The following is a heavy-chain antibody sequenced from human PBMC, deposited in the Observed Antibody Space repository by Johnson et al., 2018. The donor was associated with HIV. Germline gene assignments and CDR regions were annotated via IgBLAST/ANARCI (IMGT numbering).Heavy chain of an antibody. CDR3: ARGGTMIVVVITYDAFDI. J-gene: IGHJ3*02. CDR1: GFTFSSYA. CDR2: ISYDGSNK. V-gene: IGHV3-30*04. D-gene: IGHD3-22*01. Sequence: QVQLVESGGGVVQPGRSLRLSCAASGFTFSSYAMHWVRQAPGKGLEWVAVISYDGSNKYYADSVKGRFTISRDNSKNTLYLQMNSLRAGDTAVYYCARGGTMIVVVITYDAFDIWGQGTMVTVSS.